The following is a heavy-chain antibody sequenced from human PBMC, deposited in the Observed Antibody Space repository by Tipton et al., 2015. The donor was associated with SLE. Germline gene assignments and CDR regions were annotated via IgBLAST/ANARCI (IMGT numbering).Heavy chain of an antibody. CDR2: IYYSGST. CDR1: GGSISSSSYY. D-gene: IGHD2-15*01. Sequence: TLSLTCTVSGGSISSSSYYWGWIRQPPGKGLEWIGSIYYSGSTYYNPSLKSRVTISVDTSKNQFSLKLSSVTAADTAVYYCARGSRDSIYYYYYMDVWGKGTTVTASS. CDR3: ARGSRDSIYYYYYMDV. V-gene: IGHV4-39*07. J-gene: IGHJ6*03.